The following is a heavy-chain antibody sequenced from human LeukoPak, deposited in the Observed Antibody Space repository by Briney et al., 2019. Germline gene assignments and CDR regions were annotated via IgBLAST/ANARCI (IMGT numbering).Heavy chain of an antibody. V-gene: IGHV1-69*04. CDR3: AREARTVVTPILGNWFDP. Sequence: GASVKVSCKASGGTFSSYAISWVRQAPGQGLEWMGRIIPILGIANYAQKFQGRVTITADKSTSTAYMELSSLRSEDTAVHYCAREARTVVTPILGNWFDPWGQGTLVTVSS. J-gene: IGHJ5*02. D-gene: IGHD4-23*01. CDR2: IIPILGIA. CDR1: GGTFSSYA.